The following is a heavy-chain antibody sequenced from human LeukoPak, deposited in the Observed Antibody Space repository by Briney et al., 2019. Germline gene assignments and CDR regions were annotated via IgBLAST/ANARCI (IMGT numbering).Heavy chain of an antibody. J-gene: IGHJ4*02. V-gene: IGHV3-23*01. Sequence: GGTLRLSCAASGFTFSSYVMSWDRQAPGKGLEWVSAISNSGDNTYYAYSVKGRFTISRDNSKNTLYLQMNSLRAEDTAVYYCARADTPLLWFGELRQYYFDYWGQGTLVTVSS. CDR1: GFTFSSYV. CDR3: ARADTPLLWFGELRQYYFDY. CDR2: ISNSGDNT. D-gene: IGHD3-10*01.